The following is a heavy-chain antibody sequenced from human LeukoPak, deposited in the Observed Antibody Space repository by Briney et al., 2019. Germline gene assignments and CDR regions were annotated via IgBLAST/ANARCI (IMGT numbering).Heavy chain of an antibody. V-gene: IGHV4-30-2*01. CDR2: IYHSGST. CDR3: ARTRDGYNLGYFDY. Sequence: PSETLSLTCAVSGGSISSGGYSWSWIRQPPGKGLEWIGYIYHSGSTYYNPSLKSRVTISVDTSKNQFSLKLSSVTAADTAVYYCARTRDGYNLGYFDYWGQGTLVTVSS. J-gene: IGHJ4*02. D-gene: IGHD5-24*01. CDR1: GGSISSGGYS.